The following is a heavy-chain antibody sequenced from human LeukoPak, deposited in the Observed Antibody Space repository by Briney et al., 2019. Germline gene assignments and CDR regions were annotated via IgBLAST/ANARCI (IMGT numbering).Heavy chain of an antibody. Sequence: GGSLRLSCAASGFTFNTYNMNWVRQAPGKGLEWVSSISSSSSSYIYYADSVKGRFTISRDNAKNTLYLQMNSLRTEDTAVYYCAKDVAYTFDYWGQGTLVTVSS. CDR2: ISSSSSSYI. V-gene: IGHV3-21*01. D-gene: IGHD3-16*01. CDR1: GFTFNTYN. CDR3: AKDVAYTFDY. J-gene: IGHJ4*02.